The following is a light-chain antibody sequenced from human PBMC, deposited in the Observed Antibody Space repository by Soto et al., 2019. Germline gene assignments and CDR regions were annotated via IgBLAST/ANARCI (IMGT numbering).Light chain of an antibody. CDR1: QSVDSN. CDR2: GAS. Sequence: EIVMTQSPATLSVSPGERDTVSCRASQSVDSNLAWYQQKPGQAPRLLIYGASTRATGIPARFSGSGSGTEFTLTISSLQSEDFAVYYCQQYDTWPRAFGQGTKVEI. J-gene: IGKJ1*01. CDR3: QQYDTWPRA. V-gene: IGKV3-15*01.